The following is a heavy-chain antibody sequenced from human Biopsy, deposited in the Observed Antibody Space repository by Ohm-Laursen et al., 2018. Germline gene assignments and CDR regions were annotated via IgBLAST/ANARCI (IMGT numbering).Heavy chain of an antibody. CDR2: INPQSGGE. D-gene: IGHD3-22*01. CDR1: ANIFTDYY. CDR3: ASKLDYSSGYPY. Sequence: SVKVSCKTSANIFTDYYMHWVRQAPGQGLEWMGWINPQSGGEHYAQKFKDRVTMTRDTSISTAYMELSSLRSDDTAVYYCASKLDYSSGYPYWGQGTLFTVSS. J-gene: IGHJ4*02. V-gene: IGHV1-2*02.